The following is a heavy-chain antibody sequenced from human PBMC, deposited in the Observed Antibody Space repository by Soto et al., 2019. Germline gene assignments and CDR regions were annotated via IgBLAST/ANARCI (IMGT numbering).Heavy chain of an antibody. CDR3: AKDLYNGQPS. V-gene: IGHV3-33*06. CDR2: IWSDGIVK. D-gene: IGHD2-8*01. CDR1: GFSFSSFG. Sequence: QVQLVESGGGVVQPGMSLRLACAASGFSFSSFGMHWVRQAPDKGPEWVALIWSDGIVKYYADSVKGRFSISRDNSKMTLYLQMDKLRAEDTAMYYCAKDLYNGQPSWGQGTLVTV. J-gene: IGHJ1*01.